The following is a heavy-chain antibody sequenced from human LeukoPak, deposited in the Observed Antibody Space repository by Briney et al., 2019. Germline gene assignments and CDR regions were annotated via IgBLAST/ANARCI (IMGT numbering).Heavy chain of an antibody. J-gene: IGHJ4*02. V-gene: IGHV3-30*03. Sequence: PGGSLRLSCAASGFTFSSYGMHWVRQAPGKGLEWVAVISYDGSNKYYADSVKGRFTISRDNSKNTLYLQMNSLRAEDTAVYYCASLIAAAGTGESDYWGQGTLVTVSS. CDR3: ASLIAAAGTGESDY. CDR2: ISYDGSNK. CDR1: GFTFSSYG. D-gene: IGHD6-13*01.